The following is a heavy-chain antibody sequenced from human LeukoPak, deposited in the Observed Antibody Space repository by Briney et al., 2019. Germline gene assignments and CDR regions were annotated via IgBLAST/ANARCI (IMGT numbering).Heavy chain of an antibody. J-gene: IGHJ4*02. D-gene: IGHD3-10*01. CDR3: ARESYYGSGPVGY. CDR1: GGSISSSSYY. V-gene: IGHV4-39*07. CDR2: IYYSGST. Sequence: SETLSLTCTVSGGSISSSSYYWGWIRQPPGKGLEWIGSIYYSGSTYYNPSLKSRVTISVDTSKKQFSLKLNSVTAADTAVYYCARESYYGSGPVGYWGQGTLVTVSS.